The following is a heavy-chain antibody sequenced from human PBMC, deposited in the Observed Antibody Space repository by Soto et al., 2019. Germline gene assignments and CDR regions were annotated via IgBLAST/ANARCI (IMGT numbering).Heavy chain of an antibody. Sequence: SETLSLTCAVSGGSISSGGYSWSWIRQPPGKGLEWIGYIYHSGSTYYNSSLKSRVTISVDRSKNQFSLKLSSVAAADTAVYYCARVPGPWGQGTLVTVSS. CDR3: ARVPGP. CDR1: GGSISSGGYS. CDR2: IYHSGST. V-gene: IGHV4-30-2*01. J-gene: IGHJ5*02. D-gene: IGHD3-10*01.